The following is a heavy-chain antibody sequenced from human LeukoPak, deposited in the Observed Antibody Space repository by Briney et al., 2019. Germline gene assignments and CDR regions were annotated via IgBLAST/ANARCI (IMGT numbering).Heavy chain of an antibody. CDR1: GFTFSDYD. D-gene: IGHD3-22*01. Sequence: GGTLRLSCAASGFTFSDYDMSWVRHAPGKGLEWVSAISGSGGSTYYADSVKGRFTISRDNAKNSLYLQMNSLRAEDTALYYCAKDFSSGYYYFDYWGQGTLVTAPS. CDR3: AKDFSSGYYYFDY. CDR2: ISGSGGST. J-gene: IGHJ4*02. V-gene: IGHV3-23*01.